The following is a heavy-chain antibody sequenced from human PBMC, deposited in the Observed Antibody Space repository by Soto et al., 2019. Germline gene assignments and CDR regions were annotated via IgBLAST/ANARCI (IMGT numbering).Heavy chain of an antibody. CDR3: TTAATTVTTIDY. J-gene: IGHJ4*02. CDR2: IKGETDGGTT. V-gene: IGHV3-15*01. D-gene: IGHD4-17*01. Sequence: GGSLRLSCAASGFTFTNAWMSWVRQAPGKGLEWVGRIKGETDGGTTDYAAPVKGRFTISRDDSRNTLYLQMNNLKTDDTALYYCTTAATTVTTIDYWGQGTLVTVSS. CDR1: GFTFTNAW.